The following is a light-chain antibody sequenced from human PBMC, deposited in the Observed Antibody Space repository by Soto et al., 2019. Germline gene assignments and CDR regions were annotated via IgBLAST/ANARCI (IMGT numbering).Light chain of an antibody. J-gene: IGLJ1*01. CDR1: SSDVGGYNY. V-gene: IGLV2-14*01. CDR2: EVS. CDR3: SSYAGSINPYV. Sequence: QSVLTQPASVSGSPGQSITISCTGTSSDVGGYNYVSWYQQHAGFAPKLIIYEVSNRPSGVSNRFSGSKSGNTASLTVSGLQAEDEADYYCSSYAGSINPYVFGTGTKLTVL.